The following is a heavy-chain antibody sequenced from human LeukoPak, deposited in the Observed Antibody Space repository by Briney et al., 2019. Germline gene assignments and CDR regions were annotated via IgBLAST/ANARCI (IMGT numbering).Heavy chain of an antibody. V-gene: IGHV1-8*01. Sequence: ASVKVSCKASRYTFSNYDINWVRQATGQGLEWMGWMSPNSGNTGYAQKFQGRVTMTRNTSISTAYMELSSLRSEDTAVYYCAAAYYYDSSGYYYTEFWGQGTLVTVSS. D-gene: IGHD3-22*01. CDR1: RYTFSNYD. J-gene: IGHJ4*02. CDR2: MSPNSGNT. CDR3: AAAYYYDSSGYYYTEF.